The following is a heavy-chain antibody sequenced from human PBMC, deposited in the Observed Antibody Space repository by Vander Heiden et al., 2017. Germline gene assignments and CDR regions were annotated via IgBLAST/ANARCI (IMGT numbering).Heavy chain of an antibody. CDR1: GFTFISYA. CDR2: ISGSGGST. CDR3: AKDGGDFWSEMSY. Sequence: EVQLLESGGGLVQPGGSLRLSCAASGFTFISYAMSWVRQAPGKGLEWVSAISGSGGSTYYADSVKGRFTISRDNSKNTLYLQMNSLRAEDTAVYYCAKDGGDFWSEMSYWGQGTLVTVSS. J-gene: IGHJ4*02. V-gene: IGHV3-23*01. D-gene: IGHD3-3*01.